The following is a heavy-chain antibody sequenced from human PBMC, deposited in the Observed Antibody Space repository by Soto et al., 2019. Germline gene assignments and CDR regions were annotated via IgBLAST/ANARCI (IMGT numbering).Heavy chain of an antibody. V-gene: IGHV4-34*01. CDR1: GGSFSGYY. CDR2: INHSGST. CDR3: ARGPLDGDFQYWYFDL. Sequence: QVQLQQWGAGLLKPSETLSLTCAVYGGSFSGYYWSWIRQPPGKGLEWIGEINHSGSTNYNPSLKSRVTISVDTSKNQFFLKLSSVTAADTAVYYCARGPLDGDFQYWYFDLWGRGTLVTVSS. J-gene: IGHJ2*01. D-gene: IGHD4-17*01.